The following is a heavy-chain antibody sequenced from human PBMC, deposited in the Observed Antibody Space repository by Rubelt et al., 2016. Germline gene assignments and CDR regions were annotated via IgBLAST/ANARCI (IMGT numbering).Heavy chain of an antibody. CDR2: INHSGST. Sequence: QVQLQQWGAGLLKPSETLSLTCAVYGGSFSGYYWSWIRQPPGKGLEWIGEINHSGSTNYNPSLKSRATISVDTSKNQFSLKLSSVTAADTAVYYCARAFSWYGAVDYWGQGTLVTVSS. J-gene: IGHJ4*02. D-gene: IGHD3-10*01. CDR1: GGSFSGYY. V-gene: IGHV4-34*01. CDR3: ARAFSWYGAVDY.